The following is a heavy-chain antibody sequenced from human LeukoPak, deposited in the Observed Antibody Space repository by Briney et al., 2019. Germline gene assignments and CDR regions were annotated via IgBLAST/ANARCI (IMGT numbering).Heavy chain of an antibody. J-gene: IGHJ4*02. Sequence: QTGGSLRLSCAASGFTVSSNYMSWVRQAPGKGLEWVSVIYSGGNTYYADSVKGRFTISRDNSKNTLYLQMNSLRAEDTAVYYCAREERYCSSTSCSFVFFDYWGQGTLVTVS. CDR3: AREERYCSSTSCSFVFFDY. CDR2: IYSGGNT. D-gene: IGHD2-2*01. CDR1: GFTVSSNY. V-gene: IGHV3-53*01.